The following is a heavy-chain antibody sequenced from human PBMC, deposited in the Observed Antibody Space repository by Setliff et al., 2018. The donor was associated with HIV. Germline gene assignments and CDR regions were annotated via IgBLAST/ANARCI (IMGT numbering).Heavy chain of an antibody. CDR2: INHSGST. Sequence: SETLSLTCSVSGGSITNDNNYWGWIRQSPGKGLEWIGEINHSGSTNYNPSLRSRVSISVDTSKNQFSLRLSSVTAADTAVYYCARDPSSSGWSEGLYYFDSWGRGTLVTVSS. J-gene: IGHJ4*02. D-gene: IGHD6-19*01. CDR3: ARDPSSSGWSEGLYYFDS. V-gene: IGHV4-39*07. CDR1: GGSITNDNNY.